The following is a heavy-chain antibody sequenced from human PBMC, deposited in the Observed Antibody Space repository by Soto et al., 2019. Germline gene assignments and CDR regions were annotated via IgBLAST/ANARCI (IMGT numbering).Heavy chain of an antibody. CDR2: INPNSGGT. Sequence: ASVKVSCKTSGYIFTDYHMHWVRQAPGQGLEWMGWINPNSGGTNYAQKFQGRVTMTRDTSISTAYMELSRLRSDDTAVYFCVRDQAAVAGSYYYYYGMDVWGQGTTVTVSS. D-gene: IGHD6-19*01. V-gene: IGHV1-2*02. CDR1: GYIFTDYH. CDR3: VRDQAAVAGSYYYYYGMDV. J-gene: IGHJ6*02.